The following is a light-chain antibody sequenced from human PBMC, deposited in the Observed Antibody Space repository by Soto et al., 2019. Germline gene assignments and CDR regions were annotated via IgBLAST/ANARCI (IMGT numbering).Light chain of an antibody. CDR2: GAS. Sequence: EIVMTQSPATLSVSPGERATLSCRASQSVSSNLAWYQQKPGQAPRLLVYGASTRATGIPARFSGSGSGVEFALTLISLQSEDFAVYYCQQYNDWPPWTFGQGTKVEIK. V-gene: IGKV3-15*01. CDR3: QQYNDWPPWT. J-gene: IGKJ1*01. CDR1: QSVSSN.